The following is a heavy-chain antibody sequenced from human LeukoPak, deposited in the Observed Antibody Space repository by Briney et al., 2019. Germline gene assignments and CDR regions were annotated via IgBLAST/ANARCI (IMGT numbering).Heavy chain of an antibody. Sequence: ASVKVSCKASGYTFTSYGITWVQQAPGQGLEWMGWINPNSGGTNYAQKFQGRVTMTRDTSISTAYMELSRLRSDDTAVYYCARSPDIVVVVAATPGYFQHWGQGTLVTVSS. J-gene: IGHJ1*01. CDR2: INPNSGGT. CDR1: GYTFTSYG. V-gene: IGHV1-2*02. D-gene: IGHD2-15*01. CDR3: ARSPDIVVVVAATPGYFQH.